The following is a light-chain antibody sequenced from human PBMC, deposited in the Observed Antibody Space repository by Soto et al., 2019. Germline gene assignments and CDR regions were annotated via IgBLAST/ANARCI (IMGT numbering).Light chain of an antibody. CDR3: SSYTSGNTLV. CDR1: SSDVGAYNY. V-gene: IGLV2-14*01. Sequence: QSALTQPASVSGSPGQSITISCTGTSSDVGAYNYVSWYQQHPGKAPKLMIFEVSDRPSGVSNRFSGSKSGNTASLTISGVQAEDEADYYCSSYTSGNTLVFGGGTKLTVL. CDR2: EVS. J-gene: IGLJ2*01.